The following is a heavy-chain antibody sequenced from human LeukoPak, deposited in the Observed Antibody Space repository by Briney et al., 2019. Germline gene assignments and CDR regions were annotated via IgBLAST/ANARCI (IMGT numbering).Heavy chain of an antibody. J-gene: IGHJ3*02. V-gene: IGHV3-33*06. D-gene: IGHD3-10*01. CDR1: GFTFNSYG. Sequence: GGSLRLSCAASGFTFNSYGIHWVRQAPGKGLEWVAVIWYDGNNKYYADSVKGRFTISRDSSKNTMYLQMNSLRAEDTAVYYCAKVTGSGSYLADAFDIWGHGTVVTVSS. CDR2: IWYDGNNK. CDR3: AKVTGSGSYLADAFDI.